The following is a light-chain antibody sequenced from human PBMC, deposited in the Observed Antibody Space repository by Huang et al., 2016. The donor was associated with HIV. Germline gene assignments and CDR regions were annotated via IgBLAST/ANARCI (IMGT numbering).Light chain of an antibody. CDR3: QQYYSTPLYT. V-gene: IGKV4-1*01. CDR2: WAA. Sequence: DIVLTQSPDSLAVSLGERATINCKSSQSVLYTSNNTSHFAWYQQKPGQPPTLLIYWAATREAGVPDRFSGSGSGTDFTLTIRSLQAEDVAVYYCQQYYSTPLYTFGQGTKLEIK. J-gene: IGKJ2*01. CDR1: QSVLYTSNNTSH.